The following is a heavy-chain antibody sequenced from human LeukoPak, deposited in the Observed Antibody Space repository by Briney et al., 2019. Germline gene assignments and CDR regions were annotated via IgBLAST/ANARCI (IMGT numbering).Heavy chain of an antibody. CDR3: ALGHHGDYYGMDV. Sequence: ASVKVSCKVSGYTFTSYYMHWVRQAPGQGLEWMGIINPSGGSTSYAQKFQGRVTMTRDTSTSTVYMELSSLRSEDTAVHYCALGHHGDYYGMDVWGQGTTVTVSS. V-gene: IGHV1-46*01. J-gene: IGHJ6*02. D-gene: IGHD2-21*01. CDR1: GYTFTSYY. CDR2: INPSGGST.